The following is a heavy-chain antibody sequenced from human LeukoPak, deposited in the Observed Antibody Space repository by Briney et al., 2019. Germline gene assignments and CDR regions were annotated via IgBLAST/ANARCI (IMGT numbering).Heavy chain of an antibody. D-gene: IGHD6-13*01. CDR2: ISWNSGSI. V-gene: IGHV3-9*01. Sequence: PGRSLRLSCAASGFTFDDYAMHWVRQAPGKGLEWVSGISWNSGSIGYADSVKGRFTISRDDAKNSLYLQMNSLRAEDTALYYCAKDSGSSWRMDYWGQGTLVTVSS. CDR1: GFTFDDYA. J-gene: IGHJ4*02. CDR3: AKDSGSSWRMDY.